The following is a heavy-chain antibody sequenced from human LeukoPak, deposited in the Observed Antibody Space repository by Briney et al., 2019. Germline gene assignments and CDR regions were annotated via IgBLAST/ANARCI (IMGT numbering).Heavy chain of an antibody. CDR3: ARHLTLEDFDY. Sequence: PSETLSLTCTVSGASISIGDYYWSWIRQPPGKGLEWIGYIYYSGSTYYNPSLKSRVTISVDTSKNQFSLKLSSVTAADTAVYYCARHLTLEDFDYWGQGTLVTVSS. D-gene: IGHD4/OR15-4a*01. CDR1: GASISIGDYY. CDR2: IYYSGST. J-gene: IGHJ4*02. V-gene: IGHV4-30-4*08.